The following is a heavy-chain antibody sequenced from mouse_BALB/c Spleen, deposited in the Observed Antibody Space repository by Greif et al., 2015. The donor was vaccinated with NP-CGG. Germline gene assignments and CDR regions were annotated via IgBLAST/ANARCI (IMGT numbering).Heavy chain of an antibody. J-gene: IGHJ2*01. CDR1: GFTFSDYY. D-gene: IGHD2-1*01. Sequence: EVMLVESGGGLVKPGGSLKLSCAASGFTFSDYYMYWVRQTPEKRLEWVATISDGGSYTYYPDSVKGRFTISRDNAKNNLYLQMSSLKSEDTAMYYCARSYGNYDFDYWGQGTTLTVSS. CDR2: ISDGGSYT. CDR3: ARSYGNYDFDY. V-gene: IGHV5-4*02.